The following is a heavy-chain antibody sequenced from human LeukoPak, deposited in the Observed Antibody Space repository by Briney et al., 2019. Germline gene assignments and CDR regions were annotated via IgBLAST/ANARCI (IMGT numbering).Heavy chain of an antibody. V-gene: IGHV1-18*01. Sequence: ASVKVSCKASGYTFTSYGISWVLQAPGQGLEWMGWISAYNDNTNYAQKLQGRVTMTTDTSTSTAYMDLRSLRSDDTAVYYCARTCSTSCPYWYFDLWGRGTLVTVSS. CDR1: GYTFTSYG. CDR2: ISAYNDNT. J-gene: IGHJ2*01. CDR3: ARTCSTSCPYWYFDL. D-gene: IGHD2-2*01.